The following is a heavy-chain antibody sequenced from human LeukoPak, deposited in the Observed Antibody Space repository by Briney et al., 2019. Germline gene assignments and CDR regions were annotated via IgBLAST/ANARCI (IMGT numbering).Heavy chain of an antibody. Sequence: SETLSLTCAVYGGSFSGYYWSWIRQPPGKGLEWIGEINHSGSTNYNPSLKSRVTISVDTSKNQFSLKLSSVTAADTAVYYCARAGWGDSSGYYFYYFDYWGQGTLVTVSS. J-gene: IGHJ4*02. CDR2: INHSGST. CDR3: ARAGWGDSSGYYFYYFDY. V-gene: IGHV4-34*01. D-gene: IGHD3-22*01. CDR1: GGSFSGYY.